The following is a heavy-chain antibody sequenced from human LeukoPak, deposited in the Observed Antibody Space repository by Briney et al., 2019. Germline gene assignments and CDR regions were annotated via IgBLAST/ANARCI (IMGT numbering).Heavy chain of an antibody. CDR1: GGSISSYY. CDR3: ARELYSQWLLSPFDY. J-gene: IGHJ4*02. Sequence: PSETLSLTCTVSGGSISSYYWSWIRQPAGKGLEWIGRIYTSGSTNYNPSLKSRVTMSVDTSKNQFSLKLSSVTAADTAVYYCARELYSQWLLSPFDYWGQGTLVTVSS. D-gene: IGHD3-3*01. CDR2: IYTSGST. V-gene: IGHV4-4*07.